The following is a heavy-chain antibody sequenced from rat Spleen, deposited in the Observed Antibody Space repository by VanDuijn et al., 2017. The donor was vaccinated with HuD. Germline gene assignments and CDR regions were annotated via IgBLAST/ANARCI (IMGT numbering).Heavy chain of an antibody. J-gene: IGHJ2*01. CDR3: ARDPLLGAPFDY. Sequence: EVQLVESGGGLVQPGRSMKLSCAASGFTFRNFPMAWIRQAPGKGLEWIATITHIGGSTFYPDSVWGRFTISRDNAQNTLYLQMNSLQTEDTATYYCARDPLLGAPFDYWGQGVMVTVSS. CDR2: ITHIGGST. D-gene: IGHD5-1*01. V-gene: IGHV5-46*01. CDR1: GFTFRNFP.